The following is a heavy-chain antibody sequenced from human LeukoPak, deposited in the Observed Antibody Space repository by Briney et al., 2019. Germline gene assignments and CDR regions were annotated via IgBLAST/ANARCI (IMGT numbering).Heavy chain of an antibody. J-gene: IGHJ4*02. CDR1: GFTFSNAW. CDR2: ISSSSSYI. V-gene: IGHV3-21*01. D-gene: IGHD6-13*01. Sequence: GGSLRLSCAASGFTFSNAWMSWVRQAPGKGLEWVSSISSSSSYIYYADSVKGRFTISRDNVKNSLYLQMNSLRAEDTAVYYCARDQGQEPTSAAGAFDYWGQGTLVTVSS. CDR3: ARDQGQEPTSAAGAFDY.